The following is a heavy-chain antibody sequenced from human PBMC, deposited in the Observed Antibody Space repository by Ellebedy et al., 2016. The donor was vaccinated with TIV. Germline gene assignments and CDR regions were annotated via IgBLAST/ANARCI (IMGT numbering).Heavy chain of an antibody. V-gene: IGHV1-8*01. CDR3: ARGDFRGYNYPPRTYYFDY. J-gene: IGHJ4*02. CDR1: GYTFTTYD. CDR2: VNPKSGNT. Sequence: AASAKVSCKASGYTFTTYDIHWVRQATGQGLEWMGWVNPKSGNTGYAQKFAGRVTMTRNTSITTAHMELSSLKSEDTAVYFCARGDFRGYNYPPRTYYFDYWGQGALVTVSS. D-gene: IGHD5-18*01.